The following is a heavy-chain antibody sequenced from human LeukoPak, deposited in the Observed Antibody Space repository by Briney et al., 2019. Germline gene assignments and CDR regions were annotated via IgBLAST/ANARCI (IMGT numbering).Heavy chain of an antibody. V-gene: IGHV4-59*08. J-gene: IGHJ4*02. Sequence: SETLSLTCTVSGGSISSYYWSWIRQPPGKGLEWIGYIYYSGSTNSNPSLKSRVTISVDTSKNQFTLKLSSVTAADTAVYYCARSDYDILTGYYYFDYWGQGTLVTVSS. CDR2: IYYSGST. CDR1: GGSISSYY. CDR3: ARSDYDILTGYYYFDY. D-gene: IGHD3-9*01.